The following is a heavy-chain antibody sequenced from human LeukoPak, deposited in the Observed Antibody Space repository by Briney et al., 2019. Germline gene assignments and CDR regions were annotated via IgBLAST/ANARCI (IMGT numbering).Heavy chain of an antibody. D-gene: IGHD2-2*01. Sequence: GGSLRLSCAASGFTFSSYAMSWVRQAPGKGLEWVSAISGSGGSTYYADSVKGRFTISRDNSKNTLYLQMNSLRAEDTAVYYCAKIALGSAMIRGFFYYGMDVWGQGTTVTVSS. CDR2: ISGSGGST. J-gene: IGHJ6*02. V-gene: IGHV3-23*01. CDR3: AKIALGSAMIRGFFYYGMDV. CDR1: GFTFSSYA.